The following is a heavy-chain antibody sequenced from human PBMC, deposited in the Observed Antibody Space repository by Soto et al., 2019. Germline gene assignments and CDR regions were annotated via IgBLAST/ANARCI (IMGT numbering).Heavy chain of an antibody. Sequence: GRSLRLSCAASGFTFSSYEMNWVRQAPGKGLEWVSYISSSGSTIYYADSVKGRFTISRDNAKNSRYLQMNSLRAEDTAVYYCARAPFNSSSWYYYYYYYGMDVWGQGTTVTVSS. CDR3: ARAPFNSSSWYYYYYYYGMDV. J-gene: IGHJ6*02. CDR1: GFTFSSYE. CDR2: ISSSGSTI. D-gene: IGHD6-13*01. V-gene: IGHV3-48*03.